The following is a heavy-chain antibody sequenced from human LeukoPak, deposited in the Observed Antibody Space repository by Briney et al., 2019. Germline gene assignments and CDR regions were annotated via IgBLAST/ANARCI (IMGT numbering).Heavy chain of an antibody. D-gene: IGHD6-13*01. Sequence: ASVKVSCKVSGYTLTELSMHWVRQAPGKGLEWMGGFDPEDGETIYAQKFQGRVTMTEGTSTDTAYMELSSLRSEDTAVYYCATVGVYSSRWYYFDYWGPGTLVTVSS. CDR1: GYTLTELS. J-gene: IGHJ4*02. CDR2: FDPEDGET. V-gene: IGHV1-24*01. CDR3: ATVGVYSSRWYYFDY.